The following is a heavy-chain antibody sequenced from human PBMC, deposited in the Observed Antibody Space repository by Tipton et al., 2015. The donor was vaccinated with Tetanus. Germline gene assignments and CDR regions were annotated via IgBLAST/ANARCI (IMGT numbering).Heavy chain of an antibody. CDR1: GGSISGYY. J-gene: IGHJ3*01. V-gene: IGHV4-59*01. Sequence: TLSLTCTVSGGSISGYYWTWIRQPLGKGLEWIGYIYYNGTTSYNPSLKSRVTISVDTSKNRFSLKLGSVTAADTAVYCCARRIPVFGVVIIDAFDLWAQGTMVTVSS. CDR3: ARRIPVFGVVIIDAFDL. CDR2: IYYNGTT. D-gene: IGHD3-3*01.